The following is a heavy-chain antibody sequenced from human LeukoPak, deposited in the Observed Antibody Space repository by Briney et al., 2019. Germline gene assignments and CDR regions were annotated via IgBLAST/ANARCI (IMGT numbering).Heavy chain of an antibody. CDR3: ATEGIAVAGYFDY. J-gene: IGHJ4*02. D-gene: IGHD6-19*01. CDR2: FDPEDGET. CDR1: RYTLTELS. Sequence: ASVKVPCTVSRYTLTELSMHWVRQAPGQGLEWMGGFDPEDGETIYAQKFQGRVTMTEDTSTDTAYMELSSLRSEDTAVYYCATEGIAVAGYFDYWGQGTLVTVSS. V-gene: IGHV1-24*01.